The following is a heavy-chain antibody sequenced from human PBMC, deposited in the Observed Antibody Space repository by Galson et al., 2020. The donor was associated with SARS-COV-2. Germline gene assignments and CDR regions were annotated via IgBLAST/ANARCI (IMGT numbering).Heavy chain of an antibody. CDR3: SRLGDCSGGTCYSRGYNWFDP. D-gene: IGHD2-15*01. CDR1: GGSVINTNW. J-gene: IGHJ5*02. CDR2: IPHSGNT. Sequence: SETLSLTCAVSGGSVINTNWWTWVRQSPGKRLEWIGEIPHSGNTNYNPSLNSRVTISDDTTKNQFSLKLIPVTAADTAVSFCSRLGDCSGGTCYSRGYNWFDPWGQGTLVTVSS. V-gene: IGHV4-4*02.